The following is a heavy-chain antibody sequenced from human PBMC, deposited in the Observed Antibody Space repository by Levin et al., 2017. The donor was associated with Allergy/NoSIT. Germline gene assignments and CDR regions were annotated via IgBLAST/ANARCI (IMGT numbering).Heavy chain of an antibody. Sequence: SCAASGFTFSYYWMHWVRQAPGKGLVWVSRINHNGSTTSYADSVKGRFTISRDNAKNTLFLQVNSLRPEDTATYYCARSLNASFDNWGQGTLVTVSS. V-gene: IGHV3-74*01. CDR1: GFTFSYYW. CDR3: ARSLNASFDN. J-gene: IGHJ4*02. CDR2: INHNGSTT.